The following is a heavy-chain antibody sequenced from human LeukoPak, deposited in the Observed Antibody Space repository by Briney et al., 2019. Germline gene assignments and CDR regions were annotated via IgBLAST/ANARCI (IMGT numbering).Heavy chain of an antibody. CDR2: ISRSGGST. Sequence: GGSLRLSCAASGFTFSSYAMSWVRQAPGKGLEWVSAISRSGGSTYYAASVKGRLTISRDNSKNTLYLQMNSLRAEDTAVYYCAKDKSDYVWGSYRQINWFDAWGQGTLVTVSS. CDR1: GFTFSSYA. CDR3: AKDKSDYVWGSYRQINWFDA. D-gene: IGHD3-16*02. J-gene: IGHJ5*02. V-gene: IGHV3-23*01.